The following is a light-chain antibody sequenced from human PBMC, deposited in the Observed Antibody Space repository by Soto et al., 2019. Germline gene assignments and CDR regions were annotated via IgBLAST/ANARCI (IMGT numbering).Light chain of an antibody. Sequence: AXVSESAGQSLNISFTATSSDVGGYNYVSWYQHQPGKAPKLMIYDVSNRPSGVSNRFSGSKSGNTASLKISGLQPEDEADYYCCSYTTSNTRQIVFGTGTKVTVL. CDR1: SSDVGGYNY. CDR3: CSYTTSNTRQIV. CDR2: DVS. V-gene: IGLV2-14*03. J-gene: IGLJ1*01.